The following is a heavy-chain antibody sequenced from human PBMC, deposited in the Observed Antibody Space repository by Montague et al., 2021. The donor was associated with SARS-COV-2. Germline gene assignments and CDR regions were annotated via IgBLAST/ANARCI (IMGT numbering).Heavy chain of an antibody. D-gene: IGHD5-24*01. CDR3: AKDRRRWLQLNNWFDP. V-gene: IGHV4-38-2*02. CDR1: GYSISSGYY. Sequence: SETLSLTCTASGYSISSGYYWGWIRQPPGKGLEWIGSIYHSGSTYYNPSLKSRVTIPVDTSKNQFSLKLLSSVTAADTAVYYCAKDRRRWLQLNNWFDPWGQGTLVTVSS. J-gene: IGHJ5*02. CDR2: IYHSGST.